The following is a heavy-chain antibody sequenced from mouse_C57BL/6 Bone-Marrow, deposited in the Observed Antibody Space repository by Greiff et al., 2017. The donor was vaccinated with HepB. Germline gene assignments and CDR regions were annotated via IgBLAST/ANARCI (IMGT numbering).Heavy chain of an antibody. D-gene: IGHD1-1*01. J-gene: IGHJ4*01. V-gene: IGHV1-72*01. Sequence: QVQLQQPGPELVKPGASVKLSCKASGYTFTSYWMHWVKQRPGRGLEWIGRIDPNSGGTKYNEKFKSKATLTVDKPSSTADMQLTSLTSEDSAVYCCARVTTVVDIYAMDYWGQGTSVTVSS. CDR1: GYTFTSYW. CDR2: IDPNSGGT. CDR3: ARVTTVVDIYAMDY.